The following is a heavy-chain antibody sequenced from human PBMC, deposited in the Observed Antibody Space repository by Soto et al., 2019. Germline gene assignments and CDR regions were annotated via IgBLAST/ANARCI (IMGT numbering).Heavy chain of an antibody. D-gene: IGHD3-9*01. Sequence: ASVKVSCKASGYTFTSYGISWVRQAPGQGLEWMGWISAYNGNTNYAQKLQGRVTMTTDTSTSTAYMELRSLRSDDTAVYYCARYTTLRPRNYYYMDVWGKGTTVTVSS. CDR3: ARYTTLRPRNYYYMDV. CDR2: ISAYNGNT. V-gene: IGHV1-18*01. CDR1: GYTFTSYG. J-gene: IGHJ6*03.